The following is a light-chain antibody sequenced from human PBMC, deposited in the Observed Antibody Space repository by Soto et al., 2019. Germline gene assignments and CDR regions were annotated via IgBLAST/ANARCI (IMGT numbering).Light chain of an antibody. CDR3: QQYGTSPYT. Sequence: EIVLTQSPGTLSLSPGERATLSCRASQSVSNNYLAWYQQKPGQAPRLLVYAASNRPAGIPDRFSGSGSGTDFTLTISRLEPEDFAVYYCQQYGTSPYTFGQGTKREIK. V-gene: IGKV3-20*01. J-gene: IGKJ2*01. CDR2: AAS. CDR1: QSVSNNY.